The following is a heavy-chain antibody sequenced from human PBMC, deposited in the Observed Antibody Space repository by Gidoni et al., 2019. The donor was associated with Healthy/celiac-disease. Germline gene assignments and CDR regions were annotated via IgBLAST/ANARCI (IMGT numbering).Heavy chain of an antibody. D-gene: IGHD3-16*01. J-gene: IGHJ4*02. CDR2: IDSGGST. CDR3: AREAKRGIMTWCDY. Sequence: EVQLVESGGGLIQPGGSLRLSCASSGFTVSSNYMRGVRQAPGKGLEWVSVIDSGGSTYYADAVKGRFTISRDNSKNTLYLQMNSLRAEDTDVYYCAREAKRGIMTWCDYWGQGTLVTVSS. V-gene: IGHV3-53*01. CDR1: GFTVSSNY.